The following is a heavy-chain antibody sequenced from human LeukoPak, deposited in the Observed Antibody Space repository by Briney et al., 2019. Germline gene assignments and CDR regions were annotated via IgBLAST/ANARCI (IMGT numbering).Heavy chain of an antibody. J-gene: IGHJ4*02. V-gene: IGHV3-73*01. Sequence: GGSLRLSCAASGFTFSGSAMHWVRQASGKGLEWVGRIRSKANSYATAYAASVKGRFTISRDDSKNTAYPQMNSLKTEDTAVYYCTSLDYYDSRQNDYWGQGTLVTVSS. CDR3: TSLDYYDSRQNDY. CDR1: GFTFSGSA. CDR2: IRSKANSYAT. D-gene: IGHD3-22*01.